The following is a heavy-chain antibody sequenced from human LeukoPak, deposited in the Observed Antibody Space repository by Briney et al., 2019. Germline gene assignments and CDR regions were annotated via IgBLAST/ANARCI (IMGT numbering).Heavy chain of an antibody. V-gene: IGHV3-23*01. CDR1: GFTVLRYA. J-gene: IGHJ4*02. D-gene: IGHD5-18*01. CDR3: AKDHEGDTAMVLDY. CDR2: ISGSGGST. Sequence: GGSLRLSCAPSGFTVLRYAMRWVRQAPGKGLEGVSAISGSGGSTYYEASVKGRFTISRDNSKTTLYPQMNSLRAEDTAVYYCAKDHEGDTAMVLDYWGQGTLVTVSS.